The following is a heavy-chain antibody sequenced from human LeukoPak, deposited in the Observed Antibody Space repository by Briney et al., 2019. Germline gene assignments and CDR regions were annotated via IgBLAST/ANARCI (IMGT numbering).Heavy chain of an antibody. CDR2: ISYDGSNK. J-gene: IGHJ4*02. Sequence: PGGSLRLSCAASGFTFSSYAMHWVRQAPGRGLEWVAVISYDGSNKYYADSVKGRFTISRDNSKNTLYLQMNSLRAEDTAVYYCAKATKVTMVRGVITRTYYFDYWGQGTLVTVSS. V-gene: IGHV3-30*04. CDR3: AKATKVTMVRGVITRTYYFDY. D-gene: IGHD3-10*01. CDR1: GFTFSSYA.